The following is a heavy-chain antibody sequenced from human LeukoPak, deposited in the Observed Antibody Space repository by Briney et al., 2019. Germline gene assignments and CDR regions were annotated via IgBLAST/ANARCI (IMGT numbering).Heavy chain of an antibody. V-gene: IGHV3-23*01. Sequence: GGSLSLSCAASGFTFSDYAMSWVRQAPGKGREWVSAISGGGSNTYYADSVKGRCTITRDNSKNTLYLQMDGLAAEDTAIYCWAKGRSGWYVFDYWGQGTLVTVSS. CDR1: GFTFSDYA. J-gene: IGHJ4*02. CDR3: AKGRSGWYVFDY. D-gene: IGHD6-19*01. CDR2: ISGGGSNT.